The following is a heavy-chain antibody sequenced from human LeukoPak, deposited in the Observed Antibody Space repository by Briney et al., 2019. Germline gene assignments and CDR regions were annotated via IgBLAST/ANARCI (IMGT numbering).Heavy chain of an antibody. CDR3: AREREIFGVVPTHAFDI. CDR1: GYSISSGYY. V-gene: IGHV4-38-2*02. CDR2: IYHSGST. D-gene: IGHD3-3*01. Sequence: SETLSLTCTVSGYSISSGYYWGWIRQPPGKGLEWIGSIYHSGSTYYNPSLKSRVTISVDTSKNQFSLKLSSVTAADTAVYYCAREREIFGVVPTHAFDIWGQGTMVTVSS. J-gene: IGHJ3*02.